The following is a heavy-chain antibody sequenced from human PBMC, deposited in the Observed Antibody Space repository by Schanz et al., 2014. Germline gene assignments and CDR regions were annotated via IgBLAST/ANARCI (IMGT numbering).Heavy chain of an antibody. CDR1: GFTFSSYA. V-gene: IGHV3-23*01. Sequence: EVHLLESGGGLVQPGGSLRLSCAASGFTFSSYAMSWVRQAPGKGLEWVSAISGSGASTYYADSVKGRFTISRDNSRDTVYLQMNSLRAEDTAVYYCARIGGSVFDYWAQGTLVTVSS. CDR2: ISGSGAST. D-gene: IGHD3-10*01. J-gene: IGHJ4*02. CDR3: ARIGGSVFDY.